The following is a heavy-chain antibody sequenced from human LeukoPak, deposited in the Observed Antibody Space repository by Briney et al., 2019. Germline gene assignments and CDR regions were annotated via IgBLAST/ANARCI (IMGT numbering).Heavy chain of an antibody. CDR2: INSDGSST. CDR1: GFTFSSYW. CDR3: RNPYKWDDGGDY. V-gene: IGHV3-74*01. D-gene: IGHD1-20*01. Sequence: QPGGSLRLSCAASGFTFSSYWMHWVRQAPGKGLVWVSRINSDGSSTSYADSVKGRFTISRDNSRNTLYLQMNSLRNEDTAVYYCRNPYKWDDGGDYWGQGTLVTVSS. J-gene: IGHJ4*02.